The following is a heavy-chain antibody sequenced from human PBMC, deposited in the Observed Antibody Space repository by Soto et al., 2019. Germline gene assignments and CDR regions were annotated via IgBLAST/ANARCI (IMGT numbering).Heavy chain of an antibody. V-gene: IGHV4-31*03. CDR2: IYYSGST. D-gene: IGHD6-25*01. J-gene: IGHJ4*02. Sequence: SETLSLTCTVSGGSISSGGYYWSWIRQHPGKGLEWIGYIYYSGSTYYNPSLKSRVTISVDTSKNQFSLKLSSVTAADTAVYYCARFSSGSFDYWGQGTLVTVSS. CDR1: GGSISSGGYY. CDR3: ARFSSGSFDY.